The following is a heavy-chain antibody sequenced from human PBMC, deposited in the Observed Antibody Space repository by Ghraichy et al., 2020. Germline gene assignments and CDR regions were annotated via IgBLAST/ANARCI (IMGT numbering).Heavy chain of an antibody. CDR2: MYHSGSS. J-gene: IGHJ3*02. V-gene: IGHV4-61*01. D-gene: IGHD2-2*01. CDR1: GDSISSDSYY. Sequence: QTLSLTCSVSGDSISSDSYYWSWIRQPPGKGLEWIGQMYHSGSSNYNPSLESRVTMSIDTSKSQFFLKLSSVTAADTALYYCARVPLVIVPAALRGSFDMWGRGTMVTVSP. CDR3: ARVPLVIVPAALRGSFDM.